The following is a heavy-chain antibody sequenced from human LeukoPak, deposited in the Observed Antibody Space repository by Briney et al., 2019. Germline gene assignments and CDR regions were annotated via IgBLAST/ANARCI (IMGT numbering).Heavy chain of an antibody. Sequence: GGSLRLSCAASGFTFSSYWMSWVRQAPGKGLEWVAVISYDGSNKYYADSVKGRFTISRDNSKNTLYLQMNSLRAEDTAVYYCAKDRYIVVVVAALDYWGQGTLVTVSS. D-gene: IGHD2-15*01. CDR1: GFTFSSYW. V-gene: IGHV3-30*18. J-gene: IGHJ4*02. CDR3: AKDRYIVVVVAALDY. CDR2: ISYDGSNK.